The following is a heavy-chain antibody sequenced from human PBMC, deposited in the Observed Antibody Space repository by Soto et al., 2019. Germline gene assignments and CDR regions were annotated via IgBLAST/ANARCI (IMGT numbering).Heavy chain of an antibody. CDR3: ERGLRYFDWLFVETWFDP. J-gene: IGHJ5*02. D-gene: IGHD3-9*01. V-gene: IGHV1-18*01. CDR2: ISAYNGNT. CDR1: GYTFTSYG. Sequence: GASVKVSCKASGYTFTSYGISWVRQAPGQGLEWMGWISAYNGNTNYAQKLQGRVTMTTDTSTSTAYMELRSLRSDDTAVYYCERGLRYFDWLFVETWFDPWGQGTLVTVSS.